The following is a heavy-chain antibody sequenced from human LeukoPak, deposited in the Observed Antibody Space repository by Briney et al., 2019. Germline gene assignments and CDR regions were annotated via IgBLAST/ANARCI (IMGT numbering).Heavy chain of an antibody. D-gene: IGHD2-15*01. CDR1: GYTFTSYA. CDR2: INTNTGNP. Sequence: ASVKVSCKASGYTFTSYAMNWVRQAPGQGLEWMGWINTNTGNPTYAQGFTGRFVFSLDTSVGTAYLQISSLKAEDIAVYYCASGYCSGGSCYGVDYWGQGTLVTVSS. V-gene: IGHV7-4-1*02. CDR3: ASGYCSGGSCYGVDY. J-gene: IGHJ4*02.